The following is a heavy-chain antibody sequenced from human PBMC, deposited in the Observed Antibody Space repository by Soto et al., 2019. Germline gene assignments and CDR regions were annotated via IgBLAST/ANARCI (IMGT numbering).Heavy chain of an antibody. CDR2: IYYSGST. V-gene: IGHV4-31*03. J-gene: IGHJ4*02. CDR1: GGSISSGGYY. Sequence: SETLSLTCTVSGGSISSGGYYWSWIRQHPGKGLEWIGYIYYSGSTYYNPSLKSRVTISVDTSKNQFSLKLSSVTAADTAVYYCARATYCSGGSCYYYFDYWGQGTLVTVSS. D-gene: IGHD2-15*01. CDR3: ARATYCSGGSCYYYFDY.